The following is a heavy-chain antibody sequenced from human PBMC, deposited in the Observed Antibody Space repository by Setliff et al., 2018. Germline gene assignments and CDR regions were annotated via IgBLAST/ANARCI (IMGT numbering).Heavy chain of an antibody. D-gene: IGHD3-10*01. Sequence: SETLSLTCTVSGGSISSYYWSWIRQPAGKGLEWIGHIYIGGSANYNPSLKSRVTISVDTSKNQFSLKLSSVTAADTAVYYCARGSYYYGSGSYYSVWGQGTLVTVSS. CDR1: GGSISSYY. J-gene: IGHJ4*02. CDR3: ARGSYYYGSGSYYSV. CDR2: IYIGGSA. V-gene: IGHV4-4*07.